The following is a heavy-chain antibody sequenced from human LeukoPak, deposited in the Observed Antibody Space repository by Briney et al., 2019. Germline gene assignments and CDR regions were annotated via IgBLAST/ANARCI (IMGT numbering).Heavy chain of an antibody. Sequence: GGSLRLSCAASGFTFNSYWMNWVRQAPGKGLEWVANINLDGSEKYYVDSVKGRFTISRDNAKNSLYLQMNSLRAEDTAAYYCARTLYYFDYWGRGTLVTVSS. V-gene: IGHV3-7*01. J-gene: IGHJ4*02. CDR2: INLDGSEK. CDR1: GFTFNSYW. CDR3: ARTLYYFDY.